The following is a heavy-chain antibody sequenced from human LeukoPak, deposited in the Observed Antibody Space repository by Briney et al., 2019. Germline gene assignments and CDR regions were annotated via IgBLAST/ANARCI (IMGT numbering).Heavy chain of an antibody. Sequence: GASVKVSCKVSGYTLTELSMHWVRQAPGKGLEWMGGFDPEDGETINAQKFQGRVTMTDDTSKDTVYMELSSLRSEDTDVYYCSTAYYDILTGYYNWFDPWGQGTLVTVSS. CDR3: STAYYDILTGYYNWFDP. CDR1: GYTLTELS. CDR2: FDPEDGET. J-gene: IGHJ5*02. V-gene: IGHV1-24*01. D-gene: IGHD3-9*01.